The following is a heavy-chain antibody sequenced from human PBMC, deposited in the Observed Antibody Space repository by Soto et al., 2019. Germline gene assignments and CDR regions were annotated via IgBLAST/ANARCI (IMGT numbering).Heavy chain of an antibody. CDR1: GYTFTSYA. Sequence: QVQLVQSGAEEKKPGASVKVSCKASGYTFTSYAMHWVRQAPGQRLEWMGWINAGNGNTKYSQKFQGRVTITRDTSXXTAYMELSSLRSEDTAVYYCARGPEWELAFTHFDYWGQGTLVTVSS. V-gene: IGHV1-3*05. J-gene: IGHJ4*02. CDR3: ARGPEWELAFTHFDY. CDR2: INAGNGNT. D-gene: IGHD1-26*01.